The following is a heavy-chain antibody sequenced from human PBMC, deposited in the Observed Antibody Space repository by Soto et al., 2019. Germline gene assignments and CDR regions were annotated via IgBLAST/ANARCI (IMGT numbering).Heavy chain of an antibody. D-gene: IGHD5-18*01. CDR3: ARTWIQLWVNAFDI. V-gene: IGHV3-30*03. Sequence: GSLRLSCAASGFTFSSYGMHWVRQAPGKGLEWVAVISYDGSNKYYADSVKGRFTISRDNSKNTLYLQMNSLRAEDTAVYYCARTWIQLWVNAFDIWGQGTMVTVSS. CDR2: ISYDGSNK. CDR1: GFTFSSYG. J-gene: IGHJ3*02.